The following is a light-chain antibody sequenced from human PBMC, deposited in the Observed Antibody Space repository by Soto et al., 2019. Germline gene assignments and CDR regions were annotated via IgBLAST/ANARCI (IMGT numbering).Light chain of an antibody. J-gene: IGKJ1*01. V-gene: IGKV3-20*01. CDR1: QSVSSSF. Sequence: EIVLTQSPGTLSLSPGERATLSCRANQSVSSSFLAWYQQKPGQAPRLLIYGASSRATGIPDRFSGSGSGTDFTLTISRLEPEDFAVYYCQQYGSSPPWTFGQGTKVEI. CDR3: QQYGSSPPWT. CDR2: GAS.